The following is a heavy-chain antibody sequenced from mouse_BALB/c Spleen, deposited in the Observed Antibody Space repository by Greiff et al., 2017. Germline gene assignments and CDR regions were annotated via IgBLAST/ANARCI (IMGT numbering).Heavy chain of an antibody. D-gene: IGHD1-2*01. V-gene: IGHV1S81*02. CDR1: GYTFTSYY. Sequence: QVQLQQSGAELVKPGASVKLSCKASGYTFTSYYMYWVKQRPGQGLEWIGGINPSNGGTNFNEKFKSKATLTVDKSSSTAYMQLSSLTSEDSAVYYCTRSHYYGHYFDYWGQGTTLTVSS. J-gene: IGHJ2*01. CDR2: INPSNGGT. CDR3: TRSHYYGHYFDY.